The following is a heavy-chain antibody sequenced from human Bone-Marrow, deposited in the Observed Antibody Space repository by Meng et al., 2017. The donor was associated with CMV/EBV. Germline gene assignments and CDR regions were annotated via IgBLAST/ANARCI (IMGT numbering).Heavy chain of an antibody. CDR3: ARSTYYYDSSGYYKSYYFDY. D-gene: IGHD3-22*01. V-gene: IGHV1-3*01. Sequence: SYAKHGVRQAHGQRLEWMGWSNAGNGNTKYSQKFQGRVTITRDTSASTAYMELSSLRSEDTAVYYCARSTYYYDSSGYYKSYYFDYWGQGTLVTVSS. CDR1: SYA. J-gene: IGHJ4*02. CDR2: SNAGNGNT.